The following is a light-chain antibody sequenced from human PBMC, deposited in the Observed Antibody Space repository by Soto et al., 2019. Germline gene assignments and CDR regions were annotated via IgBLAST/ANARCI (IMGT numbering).Light chain of an antibody. CDR2: EVS. CDR1: SSDVGAYDY. Sequence: QSALTQPASVSGSLGQSITISCTGTSSDVGAYDYVSWYQQQPGKAPKLMISEVSNRPSGVSNRFSGSKSGNTASLIISGLQAEDEPDYHCCSFTSITTYVFGSGTKFTVL. V-gene: IGLV2-14*01. CDR3: CSFTSITTYV. J-gene: IGLJ1*01.